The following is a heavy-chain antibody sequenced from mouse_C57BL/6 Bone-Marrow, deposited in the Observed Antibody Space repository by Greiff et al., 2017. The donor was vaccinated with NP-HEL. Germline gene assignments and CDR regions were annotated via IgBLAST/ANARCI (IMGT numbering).Heavy chain of an antibody. CDR1: GYTFTSYG. Sequence: VKLVESGAELARPGASVKLSCKASGYTFTSYGISWVKQRTGQGLEWIGEIYPRSGNTYYNEKFKGKATLTADKSSSTAYMELRSLTSEDSAVYFCARQLRLRGYYYAMDYWGQGTSVTVSS. V-gene: IGHV1-81*01. CDR3: ARQLRLRGYYYAMDY. D-gene: IGHD3-2*02. CDR2: IYPRSGNT. J-gene: IGHJ4*01.